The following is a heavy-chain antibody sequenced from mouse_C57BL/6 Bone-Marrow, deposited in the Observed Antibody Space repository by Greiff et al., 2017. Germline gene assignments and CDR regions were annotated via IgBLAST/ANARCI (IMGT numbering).Heavy chain of an antibody. CDR2: IWRGGST. CDR1: GFSLTSYG. J-gene: IGHJ1*03. D-gene: IGHD1-1*01. Sequence: VQLQQSGPGLVQPSQSLSITCTVSGFSLTSYGVHWVRQSPGKGLEWLGVIWRGGSTDYNAAFMSRLSITKDNSKSQVFFKMNSLQADDTAIYYCAKRDYGSSHGGYFDVWGTGTTVTVSS. CDR3: AKRDYGSSHGGYFDV. V-gene: IGHV2-5*01.